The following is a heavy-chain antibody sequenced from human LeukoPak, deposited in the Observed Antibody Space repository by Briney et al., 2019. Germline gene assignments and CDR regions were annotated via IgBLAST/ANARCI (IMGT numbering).Heavy chain of an antibody. CDR3: ARGGGLDV. V-gene: IGHV3-7*03. Sequence: PGGSLRLSRAASGFTFSSYWMNWARQAPGKGLEWVASINHNGNVNYYVDSVKGRFTISRDNAKNSLYLQMSNLRAEDTAVYFWARGGGLDVWGQGATVTVSS. CDR2: INHNGNVN. J-gene: IGHJ6*02. D-gene: IGHD3-16*01. CDR1: GFTFSSYW.